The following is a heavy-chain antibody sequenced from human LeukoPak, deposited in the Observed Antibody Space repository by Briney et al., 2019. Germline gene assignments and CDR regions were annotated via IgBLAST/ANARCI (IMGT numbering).Heavy chain of an antibody. J-gene: IGHJ4*02. CDR3: ARGRGSSSPLHY. D-gene: IGHD6-6*01. V-gene: IGHV4-34*01. Sequence: PGGSLRLSCAASGFTVSSNYMSWVRQAPGKGLEWIGEINHSGSTNYNPSLKSRVTISVDTSKNQFSLKLSSVTAADTAVYYCARGRGSSSPLHYWGQGTLVTVSS. CDR1: GFTVSSNY. CDR2: INHSGST.